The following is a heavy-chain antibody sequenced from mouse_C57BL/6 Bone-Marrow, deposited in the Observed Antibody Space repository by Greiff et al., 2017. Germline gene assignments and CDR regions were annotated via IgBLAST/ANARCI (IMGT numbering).Heavy chain of an antibody. CDR1: GYSITSGYY. CDR3: ARGDGPTFAY. J-gene: IGHJ3*01. V-gene: IGHV3-6*01. CDR2: ISYDGSN. Sequence: EVHLVESGPGLVKPSQSLSLTCSVTGYSITSGYYWNWIRQFPGNKLEWMGYISYDGSNNYNPSLKNRISITRDTSKNQFFLKLNSVTTEDTATYYCARGDGPTFAYWGQGTLVTVSA. D-gene: IGHD2-3*01.